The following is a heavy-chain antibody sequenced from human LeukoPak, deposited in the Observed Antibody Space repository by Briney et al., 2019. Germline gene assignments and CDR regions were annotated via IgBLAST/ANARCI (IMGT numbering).Heavy chain of an antibody. CDR3: ARQMGVASRKNYFDS. CDR2: LYPRDSDT. V-gene: IGHV5-51*01. J-gene: IGHJ4*02. D-gene: IGHD5-12*01. CDR1: GYNFTRYW. Sequence: GESLKISCQASGYNFTRYWIGWVRQMPGKGLEWMGLLYPRDSDTRYSPSFQGQVTFSADNSINTAYLQGSSLRASDTAIYYCARQMGVASRKNYFDSWGQGTLVTVSA.